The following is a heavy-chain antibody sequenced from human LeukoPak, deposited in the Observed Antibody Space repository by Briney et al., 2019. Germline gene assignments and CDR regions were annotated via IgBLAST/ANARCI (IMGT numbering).Heavy chain of an antibody. Sequence: PGGSLRLSCAASGFTFSSSPMSWLRQALGKGQEWVSAISGSGGSTYYADSVKGRFTISRDKSKNTLYLQMNSLRAEDTAVYYCAKGLAVAGHFDYWGQGTLVTVSS. CDR2: ISGSGGST. V-gene: IGHV3-23*01. D-gene: IGHD6-19*01. J-gene: IGHJ4*02. CDR3: AKGLAVAGHFDY. CDR1: GFTFSSSP.